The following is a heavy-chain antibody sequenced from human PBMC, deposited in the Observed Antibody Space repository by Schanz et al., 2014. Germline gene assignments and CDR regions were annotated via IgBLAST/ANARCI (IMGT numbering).Heavy chain of an antibody. Sequence: MQLLESGGGLIQPGGSLRLSCAASGFTFGDYAMTWVRQAPGKGLEWLSYISDSGTYTNYADSVKGRFTISRDNAKSSLYLQMSSLRVEDTAVYYGAASSGWHPATDYWGQGTLVTVSS. J-gene: IGHJ4*02. CDR2: ISDSGTYT. D-gene: IGHD6-19*01. V-gene: IGHV3-11*03. CDR3: AASSGWHPATDY. CDR1: GFTFGDYA.